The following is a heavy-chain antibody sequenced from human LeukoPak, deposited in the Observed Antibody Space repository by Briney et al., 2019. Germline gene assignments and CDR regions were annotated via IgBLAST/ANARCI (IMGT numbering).Heavy chain of an antibody. CDR2: INHSGGT. J-gene: IGHJ1*01. CDR1: GGSFSGYY. Sequence: PSETLSLTCAVYGGSFSGYYWSWTRQAPGKGLECIGEINHSGGTNYNPSLKSRVTISIDTSKNQFSLNVISVNAADRALYYLARGEVRSSMGWYVQDWEEGTLVTVSS. D-gene: IGHD3-3*02. CDR3: ARGEVRSSMGWYVQD. V-gene: IGHV4-34*01.